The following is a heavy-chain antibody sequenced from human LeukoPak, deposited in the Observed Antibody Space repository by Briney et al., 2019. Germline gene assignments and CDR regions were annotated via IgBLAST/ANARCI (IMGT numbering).Heavy chain of an antibody. Sequence: PGESLKISCKSFGYSFTSHWVGWVRQMPGKGLEWMGVINPGDSDTRYNPSFQGQVTISADKSINTAYLQWSSLKASDTAIYYCARHTDISGLYGGYYYGMDVWGQGTTVTVSS. J-gene: IGHJ6*02. D-gene: IGHD6-19*01. CDR2: INPGDSDT. CDR1: GYSFTSHW. V-gene: IGHV5-51*01. CDR3: ARHTDISGLYGGYYYGMDV.